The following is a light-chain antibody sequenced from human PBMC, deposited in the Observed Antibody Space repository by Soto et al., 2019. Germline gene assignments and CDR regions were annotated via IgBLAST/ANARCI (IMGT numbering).Light chain of an antibody. J-gene: IGKJ5*01. CDR3: QQAYSFPIT. Sequence: DIQVTQSPSSVSASVGDRVTITCRASQDIAGFLAWYQHKPGRAPELLIRTASSLQSGVPSRFSGSGSGTDFTLTINSLQPEDSATYYCQQAYSFPITFGQGTRLENK. CDR1: QDIAGF. V-gene: IGKV1D-12*01. CDR2: TAS.